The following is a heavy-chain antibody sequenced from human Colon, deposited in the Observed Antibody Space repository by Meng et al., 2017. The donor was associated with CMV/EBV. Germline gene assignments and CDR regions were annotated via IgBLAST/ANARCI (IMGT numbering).Heavy chain of an antibody. CDR1: GFTFTSYD. Sequence: EVQLLESGGGCVQPGGSMRLSCAASGFTFTSYDMSWVRQAPGKGLEWVSTIGRGSGANYADSVKGRFTMSRDNSKNTVYLEMNNLRAEDTAIYYCARDRWFTFWGQGVLVTVSS. CDR3: ARDRWFTF. D-gene: IGHD2-15*01. V-gene: IGHV3-23*01. CDR2: IGRGSGA. J-gene: IGHJ4*02.